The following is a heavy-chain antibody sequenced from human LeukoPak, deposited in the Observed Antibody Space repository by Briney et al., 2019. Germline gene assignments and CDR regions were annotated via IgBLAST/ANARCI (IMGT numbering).Heavy chain of an antibody. Sequence: RGSLGLSCAASGNYWMHWVRQAPGKGLVWVSHINSDGSWTSYADSVKGRFTISKDNAKNTVYLQMNNLRAEDTAVYCCVSFYEAYWGRGTLVTVSS. D-gene: IGHD2/OR15-2a*01. CDR3: VSFYEAY. CDR2: INSDGSWT. J-gene: IGHJ4*02. V-gene: IGHV3-74*01. CDR1: GNYW.